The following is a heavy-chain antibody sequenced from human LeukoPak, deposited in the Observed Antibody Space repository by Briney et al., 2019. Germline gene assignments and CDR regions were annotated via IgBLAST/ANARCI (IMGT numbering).Heavy chain of an antibody. J-gene: IGHJ4*02. V-gene: IGHV3-23*01. CDR3: XXXMVXGVIPFSFDY. CDR2: ISGSGGST. CDR1: GFTFSSYA. D-gene: IGHD3-10*01. Sequence: GGSLRLSCAASGFTFSSYAMSWVRQAPGKGLEWVSAISGSGGSTYYADSVKGRFTISRDNSKNTLYLQMNSLRAEDTAVYYCXXXMVXGVIPFSFDYWGQGTLVTVSS.